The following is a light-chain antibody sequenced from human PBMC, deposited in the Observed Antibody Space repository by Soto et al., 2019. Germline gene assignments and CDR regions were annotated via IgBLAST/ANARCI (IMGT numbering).Light chain of an antibody. J-gene: IGKJ4*01. Sequence: EIKMTQSPSTLSVFPGERTTLSCRASQSVSSNLAWYQQKPGQAPRLLIYGASTRATGIPARFSGSGSGTEFTLTISSLQSEDFAVYCCQQYTSLAFGGGTKVDI. CDR1: QSVSSN. V-gene: IGKV3-15*01. CDR2: GAS. CDR3: QQYTSLA.